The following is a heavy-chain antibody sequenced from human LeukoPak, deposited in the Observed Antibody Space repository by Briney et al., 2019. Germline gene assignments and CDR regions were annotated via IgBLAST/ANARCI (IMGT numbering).Heavy chain of an antibody. CDR1: GYTFTSYY. J-gene: IGHJ4*02. CDR3: ASSSGSYYMGGDY. Sequence: GASVKVSCKASGYTFTSYYMHWVRPAPGQGLEWMGIINPSGGSTSYAQKFQGRVTMTRDTSISTAYMELSRLRSDDTAVYYCASSSGSYYMGGDYWGQGTLVTVSS. D-gene: IGHD3-10*01. CDR2: INPSGGST. V-gene: IGHV1-46*01.